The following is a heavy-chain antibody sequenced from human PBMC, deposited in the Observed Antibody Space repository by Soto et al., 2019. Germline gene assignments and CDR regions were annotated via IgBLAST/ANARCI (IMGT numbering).Heavy chain of an antibody. J-gene: IGHJ4*02. Sequence: GGSLRLSCAASGFTFSGSAMHWVRQASGKGLEWVGRIRSKANSYATAYAASVKGRFTISRDDSKNTAYLQMNSLKTEDTAVYYCTRADRGGFDDWGQGTLVTVPS. V-gene: IGHV3-73*01. D-gene: IGHD3-16*01. CDR2: IRSKANSYAT. CDR1: GFTFSGSA. CDR3: TRADRGGFDD.